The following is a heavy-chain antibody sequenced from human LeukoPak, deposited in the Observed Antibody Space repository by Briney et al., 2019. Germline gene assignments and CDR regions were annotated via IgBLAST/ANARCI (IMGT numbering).Heavy chain of an antibody. V-gene: IGHV4-34*01. D-gene: IGHD2-2*01. CDR1: GGSFSGYY. CDR2: INHSGST. CDR3: ARGGCSSTSCYSSGFQPGDY. Sequence: SETLSLTCAVYGGSFSGYYWRWIRQPPGKGLEWIGEINHSGSTNYNPSLKSRVTISVDTSKNQFSLKLSSVTAADTAVYYCARGGCSSTSCYSSGFQPGDYWGQGTLVTVSS. J-gene: IGHJ4*02.